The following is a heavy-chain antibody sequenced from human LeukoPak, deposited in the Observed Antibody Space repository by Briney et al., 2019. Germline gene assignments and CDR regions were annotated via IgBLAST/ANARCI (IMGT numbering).Heavy chain of an antibody. CDR3: ARDINYCTPALCHRNWFDP. CDR2: ISSSGRTV. CDR1: GFTFSSYS. V-gene: IGHV3-48*01. Sequence: QTGGSLRLSCAASGFTFSSYSMNRVRQAPGKGLEWISYISSSGRTVYYADSVEGRFTVSRDNAKKALYLEMTDLSAEDSAVYYCARDINYCTPALCHRNWFDPWGQGTLVTVSS. D-gene: IGHD2-8*01. J-gene: IGHJ5*02.